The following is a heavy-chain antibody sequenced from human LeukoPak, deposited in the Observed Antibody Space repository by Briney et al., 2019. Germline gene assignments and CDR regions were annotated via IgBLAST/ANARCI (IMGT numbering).Heavy chain of an antibody. Sequence: PGGSLRLSCAASGFTFSSYAMSWVRQAPGKGLEWVSAISGSGGSTYYADSVKGRFTISRDNSKNTLYLQMNSLRAEDTAVYYCAKMGLFSGIAARRMGFDYWGQGTLVTVSS. J-gene: IGHJ4*02. D-gene: IGHD6-6*01. CDR2: ISGSGGST. CDR1: GFTFSSYA. V-gene: IGHV3-23*01. CDR3: AKMGLFSGIAARRMGFDY.